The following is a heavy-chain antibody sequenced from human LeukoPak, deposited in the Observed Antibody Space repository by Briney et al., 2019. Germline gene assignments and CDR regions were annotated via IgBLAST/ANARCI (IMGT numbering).Heavy chain of an antibody. CDR1: NDSISSYC. CDR3: ATSYDGKTAPYDL. J-gene: IGHJ5*02. Sequence: PSETLSLTCTVSNDSISSYCCSWVRQPPGKGLEWIGFMCPSGRTDYNPSLKSRVTMPVDTSKNQLSMELRFLTAADTAVYYCATSYDGKTAPYDLWGHGTLVTVSS. CDR2: MCPSGRT. D-gene: IGHD4-23*01. V-gene: IGHV4-4*08.